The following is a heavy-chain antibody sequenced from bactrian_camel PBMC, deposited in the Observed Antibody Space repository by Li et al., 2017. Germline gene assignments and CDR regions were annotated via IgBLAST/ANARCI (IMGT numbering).Heavy chain of an antibody. J-gene: IGHJ4*01. V-gene: IGHV3S53*01. CDR1: TKFSTDFLDSD. CDR2: VSSGGII. Sequence: HVQLVESGGGSVQPGESLRLSCTASTKFSTDFLDSDMGWYRQTPGNECELVASVSSGGIILYGDSVKGRFAISRDDAKNSVDLQMNSLKPDDTAVYYCAATGQMLSVAGCRTQGTQVTVS. D-gene: IGHD1*01.